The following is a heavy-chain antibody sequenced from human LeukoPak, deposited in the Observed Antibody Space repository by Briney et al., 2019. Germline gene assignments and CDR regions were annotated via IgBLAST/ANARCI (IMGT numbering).Heavy chain of an antibody. V-gene: IGHV3-21*01. CDR3: ARERDAFDI. CDR1: GFTFSSYR. J-gene: IGHJ3*02. Sequence: GGPLRLSCAACGFTFSSYRMKWVPQAPGKGLEWVSSISSSSSYTYYADSVKGRFTNSRDNAKNSLYLQMNSVRAEDTAVYYCARERDAFDIWGQGTMVTVSS. CDR2: ISSSSSYT.